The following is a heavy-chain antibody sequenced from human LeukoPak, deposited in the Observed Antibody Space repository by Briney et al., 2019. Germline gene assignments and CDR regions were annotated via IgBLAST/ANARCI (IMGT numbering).Heavy chain of an antibody. CDR3: ARDVRRSSSSSNSYYYYMDV. D-gene: IGHD6-6*01. CDR2: IYTSGST. V-gene: IGHV4-4*07. Sequence: SETLSLTCTVSGGSISNYYGSWIRQPAGKGLEWIGRIYTSGSTNYNPSLKSRVTMSVDTSKNQFSLKLDSVTAADTAVYYCARDVRRSSSSSNSYYYYMDVWGKGTTVTVSS. CDR1: GGSISNYY. J-gene: IGHJ6*03.